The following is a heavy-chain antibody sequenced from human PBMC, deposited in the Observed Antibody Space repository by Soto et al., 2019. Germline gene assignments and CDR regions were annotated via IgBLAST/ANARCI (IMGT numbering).Heavy chain of an antibody. V-gene: IGHV3-30*18. D-gene: IGHD4-4*01. Sequence: PGGSLRLSCAASGFTFSSYGMHWVRQAPGKGLEWVAVISYDGSNKYYADSVKGRFTISRDNSKNTLYLQMNSLRAEDTAVYYCAKGYVDYSEAVDYWGQRTLVTVSS. CDR1: GFTFSSYG. CDR3: AKGYVDYSEAVDY. J-gene: IGHJ4*02. CDR2: ISYDGSNK.